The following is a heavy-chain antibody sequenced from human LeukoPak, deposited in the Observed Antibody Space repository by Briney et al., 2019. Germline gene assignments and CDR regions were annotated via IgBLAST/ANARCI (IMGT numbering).Heavy chain of an antibody. V-gene: IGHV3-23*01. J-gene: IGHJ4*02. CDR2: ISGSGGST. CDR1: GFTFNSYA. Sequence: PPGGSLRLSCAASGFTFNSYAMSWVRQAPGKGLEWVSAISGSGGSTYYADSMRGRFTISRDNSKNTLHLQMNSLRAEDTAAYYCAKTPGYTTVTSHDYWGQGTLVTVSS. D-gene: IGHD4-17*01. CDR3: AKTPGYTTVTSHDY.